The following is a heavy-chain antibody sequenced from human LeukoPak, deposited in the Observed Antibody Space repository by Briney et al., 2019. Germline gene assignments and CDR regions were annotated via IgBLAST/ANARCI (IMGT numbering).Heavy chain of an antibody. D-gene: IGHD2-2*01. Sequence: ASVKVSCKASGGTFSSYAISWVRQAPGQGLEWMGGIIPIFGTANYAQKFQGRVTITTDESTSTAYMELSSLRSEDTAVYYCASRLSLPAASHYDAGYYYMDVWGKGTTVTVSS. V-gene: IGHV1-69*05. J-gene: IGHJ6*03. CDR2: IIPIFGTA. CDR1: GGTFSSYA. CDR3: ASRLSLPAASHYDAGYYYMDV.